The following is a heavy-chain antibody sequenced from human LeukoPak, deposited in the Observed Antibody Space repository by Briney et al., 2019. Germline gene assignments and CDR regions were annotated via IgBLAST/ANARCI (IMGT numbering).Heavy chain of an antibody. V-gene: IGHV3-49*03. D-gene: IGHD4-23*01. CDR3: TRGNRYGGKPRNFDY. CDR2: IRSKAYGGTT. CDR1: GFTFSTYA. Sequence: PGGSLRLSCAASGFTFSTYAMSWFRQAPGKGLEWVGFIRSKAYGGTTEYAASVKGRFTISRDDSKSIAYLQMNSLKTEDTAVYYCTRGNRYGGKPRNFDYWGQGTLVTVSS. J-gene: IGHJ4*02.